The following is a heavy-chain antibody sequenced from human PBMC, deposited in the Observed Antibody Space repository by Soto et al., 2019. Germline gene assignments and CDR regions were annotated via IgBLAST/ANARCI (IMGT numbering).Heavy chain of an antibody. CDR1: GFTFSSYS. J-gene: IGHJ6*03. CDR2: ISSSSYI. CDR3: AREDIVVVPAAQYYYYYMDV. D-gene: IGHD2-2*01. V-gene: IGHV3-21*01. Sequence: GGSLRLSCAASGFTFSSYSMNWVRQAPGKGLEWVSSISSSSYIYYADSVKGRFTISRDNAKNSLYLQMNSLRAEDTTVYYCAREDIVVVPAAQYYYYYMDVWGKGTTVTVSS.